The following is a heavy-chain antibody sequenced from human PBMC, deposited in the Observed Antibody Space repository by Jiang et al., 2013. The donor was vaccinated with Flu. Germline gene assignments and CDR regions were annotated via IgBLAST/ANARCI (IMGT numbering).Heavy chain of an antibody. D-gene: IGHD6-13*01. V-gene: IGHV4-59*08. CDR3: ARHHGYTTSPLPFDY. CDR2: IYYSGRHP. J-gene: IGHJ4*02. Sequence: KGLEWIGYIYYSGRHPSTTPPSKSRVTISVDTSNNQFSLILTSVTAADTAVYYCARHHGYTTSPLPFDYWGQGTLVTVSS.